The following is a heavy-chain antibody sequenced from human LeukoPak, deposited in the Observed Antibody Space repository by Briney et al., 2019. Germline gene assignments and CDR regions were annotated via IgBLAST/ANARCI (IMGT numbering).Heavy chain of an antibody. D-gene: IGHD1-26*01. CDR1: GGSIRNSSFY. V-gene: IGHV4-39*07. CDR2: IYSTGTT. Sequence: SETLSLTCAVSGGSIRNSSFYWGWIRQPPGKGLEWIASIYSTGTTYYNPSIKSRVTISVDTSKNQFSLKLSSVTAADTAVYYCARLGTLVGALDVGYFDYWGQGTLVTVSS. CDR3: ARLGTLVGALDVGYFDY. J-gene: IGHJ4*02.